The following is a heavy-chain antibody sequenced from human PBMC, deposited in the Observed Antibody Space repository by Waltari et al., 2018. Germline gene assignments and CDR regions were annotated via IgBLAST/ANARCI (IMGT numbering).Heavy chain of an antibody. J-gene: IGHJ4*02. D-gene: IGHD6-13*01. CDR3: ARVYSSSWSGSYFDC. V-gene: IGHV3-72*01. Sequence: ELQLVESGGGLVQPGGSLRLSCAASGFTFSAHYMDWVRPAPGKGLEWVGRTRNKAKSYTTEYAASVKGRFTISRDDSKNSLYLQMNSLQTEDTAVYYCARVYSSSWSGSYFDCWGQGTLVTVSS. CDR2: TRNKAKSYTT. CDR1: GFTFSAHY.